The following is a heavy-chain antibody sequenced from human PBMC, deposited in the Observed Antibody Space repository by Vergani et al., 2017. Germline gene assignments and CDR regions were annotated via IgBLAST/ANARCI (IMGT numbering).Heavy chain of an antibody. Sequence: QVQLQESGPGLVKPSETLSLTCTVSGYSISSGYYWGWIRQPPGKGLEWIGTIYHRGSTYYNPSLKSRVTISVDTSKNQFSLKLSSVTAADTAVYYCARSSSWYGQFDYWGQGTLVTVSS. CDR1: GYSISSGYY. CDR3: ARSSSWYGQFDY. J-gene: IGHJ4*02. D-gene: IGHD6-13*01. V-gene: IGHV4-38-2*02. CDR2: IYHRGST.